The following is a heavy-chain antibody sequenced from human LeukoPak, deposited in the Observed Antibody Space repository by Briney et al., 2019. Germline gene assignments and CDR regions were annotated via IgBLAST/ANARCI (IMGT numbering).Heavy chain of an antibody. CDR2: MNPNSGNT. D-gene: IGHD3-10*01. Sequence: ASVKVSCEASGYTFTSYDINWVRQATGQGLEWMGWMNPNSGNTGYAQKFQGRVTMTRNTSISTAYMELSSLRSEDTAVYYCARGLLWFGELAGDWFDPWGQGTLVTVSS. CDR1: GYTFTSYD. V-gene: IGHV1-8*01. J-gene: IGHJ5*02. CDR3: ARGLLWFGELAGDWFDP.